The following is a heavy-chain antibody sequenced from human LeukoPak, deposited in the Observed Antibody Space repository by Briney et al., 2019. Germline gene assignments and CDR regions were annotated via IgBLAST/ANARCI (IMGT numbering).Heavy chain of an antibody. CDR1: GYTFTGYY. CDR2: INPNSGGT. D-gene: IGHD3-16*01. Sequence: GASVKVSCKASGYTFTGYYIHWARQAPGQGLEWMGWINPNSGGTNYAQKFQDRVTMTRDTSISTAYMELSRLRYDDTAVYYCARDPITSVAVYYCYGMDVWGQGTTVTVSS. J-gene: IGHJ6*02. CDR3: ARDPITSVAVYYCYGMDV. V-gene: IGHV1-2*02.